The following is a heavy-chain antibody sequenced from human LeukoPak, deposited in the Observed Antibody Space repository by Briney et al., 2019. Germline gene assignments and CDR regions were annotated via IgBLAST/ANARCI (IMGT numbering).Heavy chain of an antibody. CDR3: ARDQISRGYYDSSGYFDY. D-gene: IGHD3-22*01. Sequence: PGGSLRLSCAASGFTFSSYEMNWVRQAPGKGLDWVSYISSSGSTIYYADSVKGRFTISRDNAKNSLYLQMNSLRAEDTAVYYCARDQISRGYYDSSGYFDYWGQGTLVTFSS. CDR2: ISSSGSTI. CDR1: GFTFSSYE. J-gene: IGHJ4*02. V-gene: IGHV3-48*03.